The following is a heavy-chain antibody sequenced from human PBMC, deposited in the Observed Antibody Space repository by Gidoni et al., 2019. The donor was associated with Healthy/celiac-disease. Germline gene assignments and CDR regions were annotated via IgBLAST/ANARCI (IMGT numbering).Heavy chain of an antibody. CDR1: GGSISSGGYS. Sequence: QLQLQESGSGLVKPSQTLSLTCAVSGGSISSGGYSWSWIRQPPGKGLEWIGYIYHSGSTYYNPSLKSRVTISVDRSKNQFSLKLSSVTAADTAVYYCARALGGNPLWYFDLWGRGTLVTVSS. CDR2: IYHSGST. J-gene: IGHJ2*01. D-gene: IGHD2-15*01. V-gene: IGHV4-30-2*01. CDR3: ARALGGNPLWYFDL.